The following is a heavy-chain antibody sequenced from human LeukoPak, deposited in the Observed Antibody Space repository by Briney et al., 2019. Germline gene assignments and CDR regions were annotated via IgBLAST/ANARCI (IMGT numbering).Heavy chain of an antibody. J-gene: IGHJ1*01. CDR1: GFTLTELS. V-gene: IGHV1-24*01. CDR2: LDPEEGET. CDR3: ANQRPGYSSGWYFGYFQH. Sequence: ASVKVSCKVSGFTLTELSMHWVRQPPGKRLEWMRGLDPEEGETIYAKNFQGRVTMTEDTSTDTAYMELSSLRSEDTAVYYCANQRPGYSSGWYFGYFQHWGQGTLVSVSS. D-gene: IGHD6-19*01.